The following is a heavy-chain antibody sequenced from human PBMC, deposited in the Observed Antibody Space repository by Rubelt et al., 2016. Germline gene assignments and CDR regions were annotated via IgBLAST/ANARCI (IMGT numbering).Heavy chain of an antibody. CDR1: GRSISSSSYY. CDR2: INHSGST. Sequence: QLQLQESGPGLVKPSETLSLTCTVSGRSISSSSYYWGWIRQPPGKGLEWIWEINHSGSTNYNPSLKSRVTISVDTSKNQFALKLSSVTAADTAVYYCARSRYDSSGYLDYWGQGTLVTVSS. D-gene: IGHD3-22*01. CDR3: ARSRYDSSGYLDY. J-gene: IGHJ4*02. V-gene: IGHV4-39*07.